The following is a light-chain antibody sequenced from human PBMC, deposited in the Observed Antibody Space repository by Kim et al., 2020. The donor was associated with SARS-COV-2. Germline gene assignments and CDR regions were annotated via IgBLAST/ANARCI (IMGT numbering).Light chain of an antibody. CDR3: QQYTRSPPAYT. CDR1: QCLSSES. V-gene: IGKV3-20*01. J-gene: IGKJ2*01. Sequence: PGARASLSCRASQCLSSESFALYHQTPGHPPRLLIFVASSRAAGIPDRFSCSGSGTDFTLTISRLEPEDFAVYYCQQYTRSPPAYTFGQGTKLEI. CDR2: VAS.